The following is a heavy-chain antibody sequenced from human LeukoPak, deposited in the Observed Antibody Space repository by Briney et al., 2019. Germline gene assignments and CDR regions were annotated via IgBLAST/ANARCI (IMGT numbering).Heavy chain of an antibody. J-gene: IGHJ5*02. CDR3: ARSPRGYSGYEARLNWFDP. D-gene: IGHD5-12*01. V-gene: IGHV1-69*01. Sequence: SVKVSCKASGGTFSSYAISWVRQAPGQGLEWMGGIIPIFGTANYAQKFQGRVTITVDESTSTAYMELSSLRSEDTAVYYCARSPRGYSGYEARLNWFDPWGQGTLVTVSS. CDR2: IIPIFGTA. CDR1: GGTFSSYA.